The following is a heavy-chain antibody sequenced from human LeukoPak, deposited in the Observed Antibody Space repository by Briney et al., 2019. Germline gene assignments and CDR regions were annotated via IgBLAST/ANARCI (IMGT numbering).Heavy chain of an antibody. D-gene: IGHD1-26*01. Sequence: SETLSLTCTVSGGSIDNYYWNWIRQSPGKGLEWIGYIYHSGSTYYSGSTNYNPSLKSRVTISVDTSKNQLSLKVTSVTAADTAVYYCARGRVGANDYWGQGTLVTVSS. V-gene: IGHV4-59*01. CDR3: ARGRVGANDY. J-gene: IGHJ4*02. CDR1: GGSIDNYY. CDR2: IYHSGSTYYSGST.